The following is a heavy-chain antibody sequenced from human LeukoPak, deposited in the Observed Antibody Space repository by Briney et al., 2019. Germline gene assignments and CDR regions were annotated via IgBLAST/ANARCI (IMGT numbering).Heavy chain of an antibody. Sequence: NPSETLSLTCTVSGYSISSGYYWGWIRQPRGKGLEWIGSIYHSGSTYYNPSLKSRVTISVDTSKNQFSLKLSSVTAADTAVYYCARDDIAAASWGIDYWGQGTLVTVSS. CDR3: ARDDIAAASWGIDY. CDR2: IYHSGST. J-gene: IGHJ4*02. CDR1: GYSISSGYY. V-gene: IGHV4-38-2*02. D-gene: IGHD6-13*01.